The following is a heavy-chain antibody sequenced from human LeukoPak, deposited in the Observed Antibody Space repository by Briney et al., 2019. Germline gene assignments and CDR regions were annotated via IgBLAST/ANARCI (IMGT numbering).Heavy chain of an antibody. D-gene: IGHD2/OR15-2a*01. CDR3: SEGYFEPFDH. V-gene: IGHV4-59*02. Sequence: PSETLSRTCNVSGVSVSTSHWNWIRQRPGKGLEWIGCLSYTGKTDYNPSLKSRVSISLGSSNNHFSLKLTSVTAADTAVYYCSEGYFEPFDHWGQGILVTVSS. CDR1: GVSVSTSH. J-gene: IGHJ4*02. CDR2: LSYTGKT.